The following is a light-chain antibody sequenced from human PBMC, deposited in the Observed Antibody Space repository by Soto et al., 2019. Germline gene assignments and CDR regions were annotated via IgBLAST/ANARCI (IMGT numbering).Light chain of an antibody. V-gene: IGLV1-51*01. CDR3: GTWDSSLSAGV. CDR2: DDN. Sequence: QSVLTQPPSVSAAPGQKVTISCSGSSSNIGSNYVSWYQQLPGTAPKLLIYDDNKRPSGIPDRFSGSKSGTSATLGITGLQTGDEADYYGGTWDSSLSAGVFGGGTKVTVL. CDR1: SSNIGSNY. J-gene: IGLJ2*01.